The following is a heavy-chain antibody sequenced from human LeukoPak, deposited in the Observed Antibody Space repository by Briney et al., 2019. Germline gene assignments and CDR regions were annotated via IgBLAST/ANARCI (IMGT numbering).Heavy chain of an antibody. D-gene: IGHD2-2*01. CDR1: GYTFTGYY. J-gene: IGHJ4*02. CDR3: ARDYCSSTSCLFDY. CDR2: INPNSGGT. V-gene: IGHV1-2*06. Sequence: ASVKVSCKASGYTFTGYYMHWVRQAPGQGLEWMGRINPNSGGTNYAQKFQGRVTMTRDTSISTAYMDLSRLRSDDTAVYCCARDYCSSTSCLFDYWGQGTLVTVSS.